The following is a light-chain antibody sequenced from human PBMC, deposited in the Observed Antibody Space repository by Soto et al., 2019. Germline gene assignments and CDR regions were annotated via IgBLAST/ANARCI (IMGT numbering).Light chain of an antibody. J-gene: IGLJ3*02. Sequence: QSVLTQPPSVSGAPGQRVTISCTGSSSNIGAGYDVHWYQQLPGTAPKLLIYGNSNRPSGGPDRFSGSKSGTSASLAITGLQAEDEADYYCQSYASSLSGSVFGGGTKLTVL. CDR3: QSYASSLSGSV. CDR1: SSNIGAGYD. CDR2: GNS. V-gene: IGLV1-40*01.